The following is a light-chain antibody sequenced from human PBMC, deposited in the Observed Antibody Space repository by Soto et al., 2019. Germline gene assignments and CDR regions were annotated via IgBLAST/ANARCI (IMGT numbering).Light chain of an antibody. V-gene: IGKV3-11*01. Sequence: EVVLTQSPATLSLSPGERATLSCRASENVSTFVDWYQQKPGQAPRLLIYGASNRATGIPARFSGSGSGTDFTLTISNLEPEDFAVYYCQQHSHWSLWTFGQGTRVDIQ. CDR2: GAS. CDR1: ENVSTF. CDR3: QQHSHWSLWT. J-gene: IGKJ1*01.